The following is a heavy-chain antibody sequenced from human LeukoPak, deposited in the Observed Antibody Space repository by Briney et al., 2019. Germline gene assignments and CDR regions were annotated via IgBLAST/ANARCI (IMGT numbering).Heavy chain of an antibody. CDR1: GYTFTSYY. V-gene: IGHV1-46*03. CDR2: INPSGGST. Sequence: ASVKVSCKASGYTFTSYYMHWVRQAPGQGLEWMGIINPSGGSTSYPQKFQGRVTITRDTSASTVYMELSSLRSEDTAVYYCAKTYCSGGSCHFDYWGQGTLVTVSS. D-gene: IGHD2-15*01. J-gene: IGHJ4*02. CDR3: AKTYCSGGSCHFDY.